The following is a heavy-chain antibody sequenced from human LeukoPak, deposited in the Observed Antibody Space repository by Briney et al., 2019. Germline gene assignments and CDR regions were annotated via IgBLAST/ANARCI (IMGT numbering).Heavy chain of an antibody. CDR1: GGSVSSYY. D-gene: IGHD5-12*01. CDR2: IKSSGSS. CDR3: ARDGTVATNWFDP. V-gene: IGHV4-59*02. Sequence: SQTLSLTCTVSGGSVSSYYWSWIRQPPGKGLEWIGYIKSSGSSNYNPSLKSRVTISMDTSKNQCSLRLNSVTAADTAVYYCARDGTVATNWFDPWGQGTLVTVSS. J-gene: IGHJ5*02.